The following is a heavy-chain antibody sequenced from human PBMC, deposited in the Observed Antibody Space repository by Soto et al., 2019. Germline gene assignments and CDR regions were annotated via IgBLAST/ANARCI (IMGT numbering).Heavy chain of an antibody. Sequence: GGSLRLSCTASGFTXGXYAMRGVRQAAGKGLEWVGFSRSKAYGGTTEYAASVKGRFTISRDDSKSIAYLQMNSLKTEDTAVYYCTRDSGITIFGVVIPYGMDVWGQGTTVTVSS. D-gene: IGHD3-3*01. CDR2: SRSKAYGGTT. CDR1: GFTXGXYA. J-gene: IGHJ6*02. V-gene: IGHV3-49*04. CDR3: TRDSGITIFGVVIPYGMDV.